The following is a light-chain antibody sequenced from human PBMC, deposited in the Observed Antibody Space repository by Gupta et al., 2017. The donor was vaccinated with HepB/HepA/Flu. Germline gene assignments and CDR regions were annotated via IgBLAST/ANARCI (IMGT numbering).Light chain of an antibody. J-gene: IGKJ1*01. CDR3: QQYKRYSET. V-gene: IGKV1-5*03. CDR1: QSISSW. Sequence: DIQMTQSPSTLSASVGDRVTITCRASQSISSWLAWYQQKPGKAPKLLIYKASSLESGVPSRFSGSGSGTECTLTISSLQPDDFATYYCQQYKRYSETCGQGTKVEIK. CDR2: KAS.